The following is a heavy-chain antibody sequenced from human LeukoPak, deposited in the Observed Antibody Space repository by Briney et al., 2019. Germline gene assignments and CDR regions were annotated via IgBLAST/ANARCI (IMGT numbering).Heavy chain of an antibody. CDR3: ARDPQQQLVHFDY. V-gene: IGHV3-48*03. D-gene: IGHD6-13*01. Sequence: GGSLRLSCAASGFTFSSYEMNWVRQAPGKGLEWVSDISGSGGSTYYADSVKGRFTISRDNAKNSLYLQMNSLRAEDTAVYYCARDPQQQLVHFDYWGQGTLVTVSS. CDR2: ISGSGGST. J-gene: IGHJ4*02. CDR1: GFTFSSYE.